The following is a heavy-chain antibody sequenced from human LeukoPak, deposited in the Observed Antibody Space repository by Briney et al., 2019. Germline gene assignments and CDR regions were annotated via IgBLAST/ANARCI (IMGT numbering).Heavy chain of an antibody. CDR2: INPNSGGT. V-gene: IGHV1-2*02. J-gene: IGHJ3*02. CDR1: GYTFTGYY. CDR3: AISHSELVGTDTDFDI. D-gene: IGHD1-14*01. Sequence: GASVKVSCKASGYTFTGYYMHWVRQAPGQGLEWMGWINPNSGGTNYAQKFQGRVTMTRDTSISTAYMELSRLRSDDTAVYYCAISHSELVGTDTDFDICGQVTMVTVYS.